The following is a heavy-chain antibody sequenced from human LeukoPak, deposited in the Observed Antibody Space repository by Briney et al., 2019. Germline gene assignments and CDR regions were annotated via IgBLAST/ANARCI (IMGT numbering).Heavy chain of an antibody. J-gene: IGHJ6*03. CDR3: ARTYGSGSYYIFHMDV. Sequence: PGGSLRLSCAASGFTFSDYYMSWIRQAPGKGLEWVSYISSSGSTIYYADSVKGRFTISRDNAKNSLYLQMNSLRAEDTAVYYCARTYGSGSYYIFHMDVWGKGTTVTVSS. D-gene: IGHD3-10*01. CDR1: GFTFSDYY. CDR2: ISSSGSTI. V-gene: IGHV3-11*01.